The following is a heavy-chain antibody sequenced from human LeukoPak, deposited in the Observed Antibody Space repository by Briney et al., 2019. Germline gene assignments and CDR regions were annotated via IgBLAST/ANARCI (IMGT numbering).Heavy chain of an antibody. Sequence: GGSLRLSCAASGFTFSSYGMHWVRQAPGKGLEWVAVIWYGGSNKYYADSVKGRFTISRDNSKNTLYPQMNSLRAEDTAVYYCAKGIALYSGSPMGAWNGGHLDYWGQGTLVTVSS. CDR3: AKGIALYSGSPMGAWNGGHLDY. CDR2: IWYGGSNK. CDR1: GFTFSSYG. J-gene: IGHJ4*02. V-gene: IGHV3-30*02. D-gene: IGHD1-26*01.